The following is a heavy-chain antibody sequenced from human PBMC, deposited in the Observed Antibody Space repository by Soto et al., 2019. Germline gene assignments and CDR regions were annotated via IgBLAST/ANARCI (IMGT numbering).Heavy chain of an antibody. D-gene: IGHD1-26*01. CDR2: IYTTGST. J-gene: IGHJ6*02. CDR1: GAYISSYY. Sequence: CETHSHPCTVSGAYISSYYGTWIRQPAGKGLEWIGRIYTTGSTNYSPSLKSRVTLSVDTSKNQFSLNLSSVTAADTAVYFCARGSRIVGTHYGLDVWGQGTTVTVSS. CDR3: ARGSRIVGTHYGLDV. V-gene: IGHV4-4*07.